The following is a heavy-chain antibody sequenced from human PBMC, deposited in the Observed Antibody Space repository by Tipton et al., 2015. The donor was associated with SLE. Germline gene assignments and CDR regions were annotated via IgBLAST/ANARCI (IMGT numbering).Heavy chain of an antibody. V-gene: IGHV4-34*01. J-gene: IGHJ6*02. CDR1: GGSFSGYY. CDR3: ARDSAVTIFGVDYYYGMDV. D-gene: IGHD3-3*01. CDR2: INHSGST. Sequence: TLSLTCAVYGGSFSGYYWTWIRQPPGKGLEWIGEINHSGSTNYNPSLKSRVTISVDTSKNQFSLKLSSVTAADTAVYYCARDSAVTIFGVDYYYGMDVWGQGTTVTVSS.